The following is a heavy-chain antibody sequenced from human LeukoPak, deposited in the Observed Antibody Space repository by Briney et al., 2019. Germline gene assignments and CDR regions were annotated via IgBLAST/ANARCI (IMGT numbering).Heavy chain of an antibody. J-gene: IGHJ4*02. CDR3: ARRGDCSSTSCYSFDY. D-gene: IGHD2-2*01. Sequence: PSETLSLTCAVYGGSFSVYYWSWIRQPPGKGLEWIGEINHSGSTNYNPSLKSRVTISVDTSKNQFSLKLSSVTAADTAVYYCARRGDCSSTSCYSFDYWGQGTLVTVSS. CDR2: INHSGST. V-gene: IGHV4-34*01. CDR1: GGSFSVYY.